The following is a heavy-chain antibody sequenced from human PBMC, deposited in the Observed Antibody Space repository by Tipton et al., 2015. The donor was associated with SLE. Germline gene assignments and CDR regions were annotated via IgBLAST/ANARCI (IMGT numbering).Heavy chain of an antibody. Sequence: TLSLTCTVSGGSVSSGSYYWSWIRQPPGKGLEWIGYIYYSGSTNYNPSLKSRVTISVDTSKNQVFLTLNSVTAADTAVYYCARDSDFYGGSGRYFDYWGQGTLVTVSS. CDR2: IYYSGST. CDR1: GGSVSSGSYY. V-gene: IGHV4-61*01. J-gene: IGHJ4*02. D-gene: IGHD3-22*01. CDR3: ARDSDFYGGSGRYFDY.